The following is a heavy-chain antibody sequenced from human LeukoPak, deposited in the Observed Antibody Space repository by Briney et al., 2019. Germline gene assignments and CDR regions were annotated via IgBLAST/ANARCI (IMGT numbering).Heavy chain of an antibody. D-gene: IGHD6-13*01. J-gene: IGHJ3*02. V-gene: IGHV3-23*01. CDR3: ARDLGGSNWSLRAFDI. CDR1: GFTFSSYA. Sequence: PGGSLRLSCAASGFTFSSYAMSWVRQAPGKGLEWVSAIRGSGGSTYYTDSVKGRFTISRDNSKNTLYLQMNSLRAEDTAVYYCARDLGGSNWSLRAFDIWGQGTMVTVSS. CDR2: IRGSGGST.